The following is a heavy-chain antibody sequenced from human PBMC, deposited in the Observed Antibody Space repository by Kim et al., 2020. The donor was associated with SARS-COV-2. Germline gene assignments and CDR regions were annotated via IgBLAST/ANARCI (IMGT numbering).Heavy chain of an antibody. CDR3: ASAGRGQSMVRGVDFDY. J-gene: IGHJ4*02. V-gene: IGHV3-33*05. Sequence: GGSLRLSCAASGFTFSSYGMHWVRQAPGKGLEWVAVISYDGSNKYYADSVKGRFTISRDNSKNTLYLQMNSLRAEDTAVYYCASAGRGQSMVRGVDFDYWGQGTLVTVSS. CDR1: GFTFSSYG. CDR2: ISYDGSNK. D-gene: IGHD3-10*01.